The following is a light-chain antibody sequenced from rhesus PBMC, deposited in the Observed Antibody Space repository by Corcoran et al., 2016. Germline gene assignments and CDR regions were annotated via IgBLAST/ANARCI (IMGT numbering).Light chain of an antibody. CDR3: MQGIQLPLT. CDR1: QSLLHSGGKPY. J-gene: IGKJ4*01. CDR2: EVS. V-gene: IGKV2S15*01. Sequence: DIVMTQTPLSLPVTPGEPASISCRSSQSLLHSGGKPYLYWYLPTPVHSPQLLLYEVSNRASGVPDRCSGSGSGTDFTLKISRGEAEDVGVYYCMQGIQLPLTFGGGTKVELK.